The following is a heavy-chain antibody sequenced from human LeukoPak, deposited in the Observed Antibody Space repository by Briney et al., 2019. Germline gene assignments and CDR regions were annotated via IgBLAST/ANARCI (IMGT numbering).Heavy chain of an antibody. CDR3: ARFSGSRHTIDY. J-gene: IGHJ4*02. Sequence: GGSLRLSCAASGFTFSSYWMTWVRQAAGKGLEWVANIKQDGSEKYYVDSVKGRFTISRDNAKNSLYLQMNSLRAEDTALYYCARFSGSRHTIDYWGQGTVVTVSS. D-gene: IGHD1-26*01. CDR2: IKQDGSEK. CDR1: GFTFSSYW. V-gene: IGHV3-7*01.